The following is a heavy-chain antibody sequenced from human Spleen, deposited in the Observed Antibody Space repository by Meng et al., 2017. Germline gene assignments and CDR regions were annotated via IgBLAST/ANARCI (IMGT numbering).Heavy chain of an antibody. Sequence: ASVKVSCKPSGYNFPDYYIHWVRRAPGQGLEWMGRINPKSGDTHYAQKFQARVTMTGDTSISTAYMELSGLRSDDTAMYYCARDEDISAAGKLFGDYWGQGPLAPSPQ. CDR3: ARDEDISAAGKLFGDY. J-gene: IGHJ4*02. V-gene: IGHV1-2*06. CDR2: INPKSGDT. CDR1: GYNFPDYY. D-gene: IGHD6-25*01.